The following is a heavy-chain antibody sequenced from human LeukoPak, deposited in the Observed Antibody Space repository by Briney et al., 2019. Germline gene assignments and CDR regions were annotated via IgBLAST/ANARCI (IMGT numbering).Heavy chain of an antibody. Sequence: PGGSLSLSCAASGFTFSTYWMTWIRQPPGKGLEWIGYIYYSGSTNYNPSLKSRVTISVDTSKNQFSQKLSSVTAADTAVYYCARVYGPFDYWGQGTLVTVSS. J-gene: IGHJ4*02. D-gene: IGHD4-17*01. CDR2: IYYSGST. CDR1: GFTFSTYW. CDR3: ARVYGPFDY. V-gene: IGHV4-59*01.